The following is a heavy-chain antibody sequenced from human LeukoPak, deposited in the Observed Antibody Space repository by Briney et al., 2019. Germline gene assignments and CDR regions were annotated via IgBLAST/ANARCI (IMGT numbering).Heavy chain of an antibody. CDR3: ARARLTLAREVIIKADY. CDR1: GFSFSTYW. J-gene: IGHJ4*02. Sequence: GGSLRLSCAASGFSFSTYWMSWVRQAPGKGLQWVADIKQDGSEKNYVDSVKGRFTISRDNAKNSLYLQMNSLRAEDTAVYYCARARLTLAREVIIKADYWGQGILVTVSS. CDR2: IKQDGSEK. V-gene: IGHV3-7*03. D-gene: IGHD3-10*01.